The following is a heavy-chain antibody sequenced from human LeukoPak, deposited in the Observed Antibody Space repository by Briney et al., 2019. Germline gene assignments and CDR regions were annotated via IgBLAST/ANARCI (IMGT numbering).Heavy chain of an antibody. J-gene: IGHJ6*03. CDR3: ARRYCTNGVCYREGYYYYMDV. D-gene: IGHD2-8*01. V-gene: IGHV7-4-1*02. CDR1: GYTFTGYY. CDR2: INTNTGNP. Sequence: ASVKVSCKASGYTFTGYYMHWVRQAPGQGLEWMGWINTNTGNPTYAQGFTGRFVFSLDTSVSTAYLQISSLKAEDTAVYYCARRYCTNGVCYREGYYYYMDVWGKGTTVTVSS.